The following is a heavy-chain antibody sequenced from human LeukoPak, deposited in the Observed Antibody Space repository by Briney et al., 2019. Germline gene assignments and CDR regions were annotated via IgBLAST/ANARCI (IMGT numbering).Heavy chain of an antibody. D-gene: IGHD2-2*01. CDR2: IKQDGSEI. CDR3: ARDSNGFIVVPAAPTNYYYFMDV. Sequence: PGGSLRLSCSASGFTFSGFWMNWVRQAPGKGLEWVAKIKQDGSEIYYVDSVRGRFTISRDNAKNSLYLQMNSLRGEDTAVYFCARDSNGFIVVPAAPTNYYYFMDVWGKGTTVTVSS. J-gene: IGHJ6*03. CDR1: GFTFSGFW. V-gene: IGHV3-7*01.